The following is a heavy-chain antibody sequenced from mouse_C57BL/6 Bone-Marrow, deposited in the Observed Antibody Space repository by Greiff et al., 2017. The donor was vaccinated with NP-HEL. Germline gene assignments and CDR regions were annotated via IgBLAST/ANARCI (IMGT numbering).Heavy chain of an antibody. CDR2: ISYDGSN. V-gene: IGHV3-6*01. D-gene: IGHD1-1*01. Sequence: EVQLQQSGPGLVKPSQSLSLTCSVTGCSITSGYYWNWIRQFPGNKLEWMGYISYDGSNNYNPSLKNRISITRDTSKNQFFLKLKSVTTEDTATYYWARDRHYGSSSSYWYFDVWGTGTTVTVSS. CDR3: ARDRHYGSSSSYWYFDV. J-gene: IGHJ1*03. CDR1: GCSITSGYY.